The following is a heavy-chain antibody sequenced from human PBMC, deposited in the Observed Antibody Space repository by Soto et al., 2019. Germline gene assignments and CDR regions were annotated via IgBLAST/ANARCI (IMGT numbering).Heavy chain of an antibody. V-gene: IGHV4-59*01. Sequence: SETLSLTCTVSGGSISSYYWSWIRQPPGKGLEWIGYIYYSGSTNYNPSLKSRVTISVDTSKNQFSLKLSSVTAADTAVYYCARRRGIVATMIGYYYYYMDVWGKGTTVTVSS. CDR3: ARRRGIVATMIGYYYYYMDV. J-gene: IGHJ6*03. CDR1: GGSISSYY. CDR2: IYYSGST. D-gene: IGHD5-12*01.